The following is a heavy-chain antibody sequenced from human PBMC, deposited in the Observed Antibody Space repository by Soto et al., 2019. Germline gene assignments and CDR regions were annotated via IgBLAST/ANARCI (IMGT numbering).Heavy chain of an antibody. D-gene: IGHD6-13*01. CDR3: AKDSGIAAAGPRNWFDP. CDR1: GFTFSSYA. Sequence: GGSLRLSCAASGFTFSSYAMSWVRQAPGRGLEWVSAISGSGGSTYYADSVKGRFTISRDNSKNTLYLQMNSLRAEDTAVYYCAKDSGIAAAGPRNWFDPWGQGTLVTVSS. J-gene: IGHJ5*02. V-gene: IGHV3-23*01. CDR2: ISGSGGST.